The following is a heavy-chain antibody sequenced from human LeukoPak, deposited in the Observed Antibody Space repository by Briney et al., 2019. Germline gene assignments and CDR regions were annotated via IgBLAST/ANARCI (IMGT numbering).Heavy chain of an antibody. Sequence: SETLSLTYTVSGGSISSYYWSWIRQPPGQGLEWIGYIYYSGSTNYNPSLKSRVTISVDTSKNQFSLKLSSVTAADTAVYYCARNDLGAYDYWGQGTLVTVSS. V-gene: IGHV4-59*01. CDR1: GGSISSYY. CDR2: IYYSGST. D-gene: IGHD3-16*01. CDR3: ARNDLGAYDY. J-gene: IGHJ4*02.